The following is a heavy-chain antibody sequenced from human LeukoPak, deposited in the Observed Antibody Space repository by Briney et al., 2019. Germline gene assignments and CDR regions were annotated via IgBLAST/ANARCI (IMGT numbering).Heavy chain of an antibody. Sequence: SETLSLTCTVSGGSISSYYWSWIRQPPGKGLEWIGYIYYSGSTNYNPSLKSRVTISVDTSKNQFSLKLSSVTAADTAVYYCAGVYSSGWYFRWGYFDYWGQGTLVTVSS. D-gene: IGHD6-19*01. CDR3: AGVYSSGWYFRWGYFDY. CDR1: GGSISSYY. CDR2: IYYSGST. V-gene: IGHV4-59*01. J-gene: IGHJ4*02.